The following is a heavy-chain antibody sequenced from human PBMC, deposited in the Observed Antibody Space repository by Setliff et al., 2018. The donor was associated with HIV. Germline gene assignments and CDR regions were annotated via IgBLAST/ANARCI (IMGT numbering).Heavy chain of an antibody. CDR2: IHHSGNT. CDR1: GGSFSGYY. V-gene: IGHV4-34*01. J-gene: IGHJ4*02. CDR3: ARGVHCTSTTCYPSFYFDY. Sequence: SETLSLTCAVYGGSFSGYYWSWIRQSPGKGLEWIASIHHSGNTYHNPSLKSRVTMSVDTSKNQVSLKLTSVTAEDTAVFYCARGVHCTSTTCYPSFYFDYCGQGIMVTVS. D-gene: IGHD2-2*01.